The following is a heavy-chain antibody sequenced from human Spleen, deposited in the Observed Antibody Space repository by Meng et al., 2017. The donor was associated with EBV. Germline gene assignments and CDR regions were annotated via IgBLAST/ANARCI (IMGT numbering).Heavy chain of an antibody. J-gene: IGHJ4*02. CDR1: GNPFKTYG. CDR2: FNAVNGNT. V-gene: IGHV1-3*01. CDR3: ARFKDGDSTFDY. D-gene: IGHD4-17*01. Sequence: QVRLVQSVPEVEKPGASVKVYCKASGNPFKTYGIHWVRKAPGQGLEWMGWFNAVNGNTKYSQKFQGRLTVTRDTSASTAYMELSNLRSEDTAVYYCARFKDGDSTFDYWGQGTLVTVSS.